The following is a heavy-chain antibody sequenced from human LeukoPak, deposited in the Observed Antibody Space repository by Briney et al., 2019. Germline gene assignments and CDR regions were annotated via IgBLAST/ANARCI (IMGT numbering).Heavy chain of an antibody. CDR3: ARVLSWGGSSSDNYYFNY. J-gene: IGHJ4*02. CDR2: IYYSGST. V-gene: IGHV4-59*08. D-gene: IGHD6-6*01. Sequence: PSETLSLTCTVSGGSIRFYYWSWIRQPPGKGLEWIGYIYYSGSTTYHPSLNSRVTISVDTTKNQFALRLSSVTAADTAVYYCARVLSWGGSSSDNYYFNYGGQGTLVTVSS. CDR1: GGSIRFYY.